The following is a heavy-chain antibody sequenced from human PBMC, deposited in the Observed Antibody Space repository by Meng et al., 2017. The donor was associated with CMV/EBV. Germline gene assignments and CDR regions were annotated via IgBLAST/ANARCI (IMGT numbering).Heavy chain of an antibody. D-gene: IGHD3-10*01. Sequence: LHLQESGPGLVKPSEPLSLLCPVSGGSISSSSYYWGWIRQPPGKGLEWIGSIYYSGSTYYNPSLKSRVTISVDTSKNQFSLKLSSVTAADTAVYYCVTWLWFGELSGYYFDYWGQGTLVTVSS. CDR3: VTWLWFGELSGYYFDY. CDR1: GGSISSSSYY. CDR2: IYYSGST. J-gene: IGHJ4*02. V-gene: IGHV4-39*07.